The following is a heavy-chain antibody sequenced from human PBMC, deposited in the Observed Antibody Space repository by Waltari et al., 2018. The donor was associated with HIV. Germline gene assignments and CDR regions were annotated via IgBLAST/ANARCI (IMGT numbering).Heavy chain of an antibody. Sequence: QVHLVQSGAELKKTGASVKLSCKASGYPFTNFGTNWVRQAPGQGLEWMGWFNSYNGDTKYAQKFQDRVTMTTDTSTSTAYMELRSLRSDDTAVYYCARFFPTATTTGWYLDLWGPGTLVTMSS. D-gene: IGHD4-17*01. CDR2: FNSYNGDT. V-gene: IGHV1-18*01. J-gene: IGHJ2*01. CDR1: GYPFTNFG. CDR3: ARFFPTATTTGWYLDL.